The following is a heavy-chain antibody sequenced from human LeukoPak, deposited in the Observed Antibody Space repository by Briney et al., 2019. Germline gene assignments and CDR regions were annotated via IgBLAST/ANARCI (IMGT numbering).Heavy chain of an antibody. J-gene: IGHJ5*02. D-gene: IGHD6-6*01. CDR1: GFTFSSYA. CDR3: ARESESYSSSSIWFDP. CDR2: ISYDGSNK. Sequence: GGSLRLSCAASGFTFSSYAMHWVRQAPGKGLEWVAVISYDGSNKYYADSVKGRFTISRDNSKNTLYLQMNSLRAEDTAVYYCARESESYSSSSIWFDPWGQGTLVTVSS. V-gene: IGHV3-30*04.